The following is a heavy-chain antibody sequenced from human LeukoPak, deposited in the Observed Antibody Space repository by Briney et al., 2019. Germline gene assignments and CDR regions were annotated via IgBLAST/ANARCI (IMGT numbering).Heavy chain of an antibody. J-gene: IGHJ4*02. CDR1: GGTFSSYA. CDR2: IIPIFGTA. D-gene: IGHD6-13*01. Sequence: ASVKVSRKASGGTFSSYAISWVRQAPGQGLEWMGGIIPIFGTANYAQKFQGRVTITADKSTSTAYMELSSLRSEDTAVYYCARVGGEAAAGPFDYWGQGTLVTVSS. V-gene: IGHV1-69*06. CDR3: ARVGGEAAAGPFDY.